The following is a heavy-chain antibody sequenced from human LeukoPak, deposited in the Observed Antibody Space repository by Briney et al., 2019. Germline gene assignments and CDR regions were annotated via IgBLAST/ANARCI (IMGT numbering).Heavy chain of an antibody. CDR1: GFTLSSNY. J-gene: IGHJ4*02. V-gene: IGHV3-53*01. D-gene: IGHD2-15*01. CDR3: ARDVVASRIFYFDY. Sequence: PGGSLRLSCAASGFTLSSNYMSWVRQAPGKGLEWVSVIYNGGNTYYADSVKGRFTISRDNSKNTVYLQMNSLKAEDTAVYYCARDVVASRIFYFDYWGRGTLVTVSS. CDR2: IYNGGNT.